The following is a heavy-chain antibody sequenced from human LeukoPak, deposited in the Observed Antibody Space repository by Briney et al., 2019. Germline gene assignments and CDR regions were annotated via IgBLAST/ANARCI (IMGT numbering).Heavy chain of an antibody. D-gene: IGHD1-26*01. V-gene: IGHV4-34*01. Sequence: KPSETLSLTCAVYGGSFSGYYWSWIRQPPGKGLEWIGEINHSGSLNYNPSLKSRVTISVDTSKNQFSLKLSSVTAADTAVYYCAGSYSPNWFDPWGQGTLVTVSS. CDR2: INHSGSL. CDR1: GGSFSGYY. CDR3: AGSYSPNWFDP. J-gene: IGHJ5*02.